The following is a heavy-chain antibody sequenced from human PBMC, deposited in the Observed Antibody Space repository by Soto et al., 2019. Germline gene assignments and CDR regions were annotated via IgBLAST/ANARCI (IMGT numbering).Heavy chain of an antibody. V-gene: IGHV3-66*01. CDR2: IYSGGST. Sequence: GGSLRLSCAASGFTVRSNYMSWVRQAPGKGLEWVSVIYSGGSTYYADSVKGRFTISRDNSKNTLYLQMNSLRAEDTAVYYCARDRWYSSGWYSGDYYYYMDVWGKGTTVTVSS. CDR3: ARDRWYSSGWYSGDYYYYMDV. D-gene: IGHD6-19*01. J-gene: IGHJ6*03. CDR1: GFTVRSNY.